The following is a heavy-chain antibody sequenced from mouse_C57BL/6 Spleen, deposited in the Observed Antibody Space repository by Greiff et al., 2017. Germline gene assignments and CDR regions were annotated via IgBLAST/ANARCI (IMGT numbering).Heavy chain of an antibody. V-gene: IGHV1-26*01. CDR2: INPNNGGT. CDR3: ARNSRGYYFDY. Sequence: VQLKESGPELVKPGASVKISCKASGYTFTDYYMNWVKQSHGKSLEWIGDINPNNGGTSYNQKFKGKATLTVDKSSSTAYMELRSLTSEDSAVYYCARNSRGYYFDYWGQGTTLTVSS. CDR1: GYTFTDYY. J-gene: IGHJ2*01.